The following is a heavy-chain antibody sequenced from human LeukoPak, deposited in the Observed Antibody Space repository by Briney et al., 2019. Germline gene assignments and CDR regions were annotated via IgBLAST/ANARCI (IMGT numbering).Heavy chain of an antibody. J-gene: IGHJ4*02. CDR1: GGSFSGYY. V-gene: IGHV4-34*01. CDR3: ARGEIAAPTDY. CDR2: INHSGST. D-gene: IGHD6-13*01. Sequence: SETLSLTCAVYGGSFSGYYWSWIRQPPGKGLEWIGEINHSGSTNYNPSLKSRVTMSVDTSKNQFSLKLSSVTAADTAVYYCARGEIAAPTDYWGQGTLVTVSS.